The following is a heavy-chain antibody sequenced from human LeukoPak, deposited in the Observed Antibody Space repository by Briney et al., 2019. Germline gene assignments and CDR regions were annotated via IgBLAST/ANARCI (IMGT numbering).Heavy chain of an antibody. CDR1: GFTFSSYW. V-gene: IGHV3-74*01. D-gene: IGHD6-13*01. CDR3: ARDYGAAAGLIDY. CDR2: IKSDGSST. J-gene: IGHJ4*02. Sequence: GGSLRLSCAASGFTFSSYWMHWVRQTPGKGLVWVSRIKSDGSSTRDADSVKGRFTISRDNAKNSLYLQMNSLRAEDTAVYYCARDYGAAAGLIDYWGQGTLVTVSS.